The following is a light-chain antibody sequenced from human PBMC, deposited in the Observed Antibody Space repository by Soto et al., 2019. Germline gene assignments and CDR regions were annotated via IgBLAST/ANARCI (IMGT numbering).Light chain of an antibody. V-gene: IGKV3-20*01. CDR1: QNVRDSY. CDR2: DTS. Sequence: EIVLTQSPGTLSLSPGERATLSCRASQNVRDSYLAWYQQKPGQAPSLLLYDTSTRATGVPDRFSGSGSGTAFALTISRVEPEDFALYFCQQYGSSPGTFGQGTKVEI. J-gene: IGKJ1*01. CDR3: QQYGSSPGT.